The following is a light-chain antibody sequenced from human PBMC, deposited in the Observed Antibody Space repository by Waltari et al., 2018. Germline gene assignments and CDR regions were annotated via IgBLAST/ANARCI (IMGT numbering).Light chain of an antibody. J-gene: IGKJ4*01. CDR2: STS. CDR1: QSVNSGY. V-gene: IGKV3-20*01. CDR3: QQHVTSPLT. Sequence: IVLTQSPGTLSLSPGERATLSCRASQSVNSGYFAWYQHQPGQAPRLLIYSTSTRATGIPDRFSGSGSGTDFTLTIRRLEPEDFAVYYCQQHVTSPLTFGAGTKVEIK.